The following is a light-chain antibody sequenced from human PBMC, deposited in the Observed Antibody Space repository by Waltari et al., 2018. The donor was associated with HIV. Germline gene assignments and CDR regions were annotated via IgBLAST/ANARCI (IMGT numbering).Light chain of an antibody. CDR1: GSAVGTSQY. CDR3: TSYTTSTTLI. CDR2: EVF. Sequence: SALTQPASVSGSPGQSITISCSGPGSAVGTSQYVSWYQQHPGKAPKLLIYEVFNRPSGIANRFSGSKSGNTASLTVSGLRTEDEADYYCTSYTTSTTLIFGGGTTVTVL. V-gene: IGLV2-14*01. J-gene: IGLJ2*01.